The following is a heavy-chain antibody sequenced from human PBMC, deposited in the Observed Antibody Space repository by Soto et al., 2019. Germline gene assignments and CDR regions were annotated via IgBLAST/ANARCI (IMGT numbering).Heavy chain of an antibody. V-gene: IGHV4-31*03. CDR3: ARAPYGDYGSLNWFDP. CDR2: IYYSGGT. Sequence: QVQLQESGPGLVKPSQTLSLTCTVSGGSISSSGYYWSWIRQHPEKGLEWMGNIYYSGGTYYNPSLKCRLTISIATSNNRFSLKLSSVTAADTAIYYCARAPYGDYGSLNWFDPWGHGTLVTVSS. CDR1: GGSISSSGYY. D-gene: IGHD4-17*01. J-gene: IGHJ5*02.